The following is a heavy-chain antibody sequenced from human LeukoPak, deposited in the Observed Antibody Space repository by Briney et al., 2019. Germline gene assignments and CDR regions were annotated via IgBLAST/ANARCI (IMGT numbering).Heavy chain of an antibody. V-gene: IGHV1-58*01. CDR2: IVVGSGNT. J-gene: IGHJ4*02. Sequence: GASVKVSCKASGFTFTSSAVQWVRQARGQRLEWIGWIVVGSGNTNYAQKFQERVTMTTNTSTSTAYMELRSLRSDDTAVYYCAREGFRDYWGQGTLVTVSS. CDR3: AREGFRDY. CDR1: GFTFTSSA.